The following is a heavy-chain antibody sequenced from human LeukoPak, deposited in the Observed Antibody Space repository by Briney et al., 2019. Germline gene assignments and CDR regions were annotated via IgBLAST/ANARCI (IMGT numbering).Heavy chain of an antibody. CDR3: AKVGKGAGYSSSWYGDYYFDY. CDR1: GFTFSSYW. Sequence: GGSLRLSCAASGFTFSSYWMHWVRQAPGKGLVWVSRINSDGSSTSYADSVKGRFTISRDNAKNTLYLQMNSLRAEDTAVYYCAKVGKGAGYSSSWYGDYYFDYWGQGTLVTVSS. J-gene: IGHJ4*02. V-gene: IGHV3-74*01. CDR2: INSDGSST. D-gene: IGHD6-13*01.